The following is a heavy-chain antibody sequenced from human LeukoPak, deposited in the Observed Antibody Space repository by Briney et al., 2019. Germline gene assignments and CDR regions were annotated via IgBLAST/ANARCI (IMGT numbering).Heavy chain of an antibody. CDR3: ARDVAVAGTSWDY. CDR2: ISSSSSYI. CDR1: GFTFSSYS. J-gene: IGHJ4*02. V-gene: IGHV3-21*01. D-gene: IGHD6-19*01. Sequence: GGSLRLSCAASGFTFSSYSMNWVRQAPGKGLEWVSSISSSSSYIYYADSVKGRFTISRDNSKNTLYLQMNSLRAEDTAVYYCARDVAVAGTSWDYWGQGTLVTVSS.